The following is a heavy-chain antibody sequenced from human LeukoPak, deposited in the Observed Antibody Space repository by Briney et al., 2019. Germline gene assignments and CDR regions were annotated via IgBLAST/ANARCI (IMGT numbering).Heavy chain of an antibody. V-gene: IGHV3-30*02. CDR1: GFTFSIYG. CDR3: AKDRRELARTVFDY. J-gene: IGHJ4*02. CDR2: IRYDESNK. Sequence: GGSLRLSCAASGFTFSIYGMQWVRQAPGKGLEWVAFIRYDESNKYYADSVKGRFTISRDNSKNTLYLQTNSLRAEDTAVYYCAKDRRELARTVFDYWGQGTLVTVSS. D-gene: IGHD1-26*01.